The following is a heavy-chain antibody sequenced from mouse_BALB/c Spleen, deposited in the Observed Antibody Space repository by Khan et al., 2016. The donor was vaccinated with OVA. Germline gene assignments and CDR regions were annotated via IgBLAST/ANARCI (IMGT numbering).Heavy chain of an antibody. CDR2: ISSGSSTI. Sequence: EVELVESGGGLVQPGGSRKLSCAASGFTFSRFGMHWVRQAPEKGLEWVAYISSGSSTIYYADTVKGRFTISRDNPKNTLFLQMTSLRSEDTAMYYCARDSNFDCWGQGTTLTVSS. CDR3: ARDSNFDC. J-gene: IGHJ2*01. CDR1: GFTFSRFG. V-gene: IGHV5-17*02.